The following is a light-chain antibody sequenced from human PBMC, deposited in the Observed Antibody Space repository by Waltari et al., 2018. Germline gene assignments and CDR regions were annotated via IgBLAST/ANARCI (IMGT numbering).Light chain of an antibody. V-gene: IGLV2-8*01. CDR1: RTSVGGYHY. Sequence: QSALAQPPSASGSPGQSVPISCTGTRTSVGGYHYVSWYQQHPGKAPKLMIYEVSKRPSGVPDRFSGSKSGNTASLTVSGLQAEDEAAYYCSSYAGSNFVVFGGGTKVTVL. J-gene: IGLJ2*01. CDR2: EVS. CDR3: SSYAGSNFVV.